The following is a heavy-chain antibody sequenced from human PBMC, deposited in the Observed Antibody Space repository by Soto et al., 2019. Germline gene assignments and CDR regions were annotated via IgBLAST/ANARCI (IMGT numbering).Heavy chain of an antibody. CDR1: GGTFISYA. CDR3: ARARPPPGNRSGWHPRFHN. V-gene: IGHV1-69*06. CDR2: IIPIFGPA. Sequence: SVKVSCEASGGTFISYAISWVRQAPGQGLEWVGGIIPIFGPANYAQKFQGRVTITADKSTSTAYTELSSLRSEDTVAYYWARARPPPGNRSGWHPRFHNCAEGTRVTVSS. D-gene: IGHD6-19*01. J-gene: IGHJ4*02.